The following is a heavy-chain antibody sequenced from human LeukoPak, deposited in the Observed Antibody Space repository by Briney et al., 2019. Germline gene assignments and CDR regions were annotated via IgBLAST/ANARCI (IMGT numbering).Heavy chain of an antibody. V-gene: IGHV4-31*03. CDR3: ARGKMAHGHFDL. Sequence: SQTLSLTCTVSGGSISCGGYYWSWIRQHPGKGLERIGYIYYSGSTYYIPSLKSRVPISVDTSKNQFSLKLSSVTAADTAVYYWARGKMAHGHFDLWGRGTLVTVSS. J-gene: IGHJ2*01. CDR2: IYYSGST. CDR1: GGSISCGGYY. D-gene: IGHD5-24*01.